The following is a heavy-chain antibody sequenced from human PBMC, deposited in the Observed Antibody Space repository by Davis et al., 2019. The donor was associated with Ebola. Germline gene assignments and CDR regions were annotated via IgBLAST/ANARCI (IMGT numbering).Heavy chain of an antibody. CDR2: INIDSTSI. CDR3: ARGGYSLDH. D-gene: IGHD2-15*01. CDR1: GFTFTTWS. V-gene: IGHV3-48*02. Sequence: GESPKTPCAASGFTFTTWSMNWVRQTPGKGLEWLAYINIDSTSIMYADSVKGRLTITRDNARTSVFLQMNSLRDEDTAVYFCARGGYSLDHWGQGTLVTVSS. J-gene: IGHJ4*02.